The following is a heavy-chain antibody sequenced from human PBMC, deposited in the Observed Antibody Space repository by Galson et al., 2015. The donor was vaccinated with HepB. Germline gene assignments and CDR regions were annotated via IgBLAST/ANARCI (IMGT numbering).Heavy chain of an antibody. CDR2: FTPISTTP. V-gene: IGHV1-69*13. CDR1: RGTFSTYA. CDR3: ASPWGSGWYFDY. D-gene: IGHD6-19*01. Sequence: SVKVSCKASRGTFSTYAINWVRQAPGQGLEWVGGFTPISTTPHYAQRFQGRITITADDSTSTDYMELSSLRSEDTALYFCASPWGSGWYFDYWGLGTLIIVSS. J-gene: IGHJ4*02.